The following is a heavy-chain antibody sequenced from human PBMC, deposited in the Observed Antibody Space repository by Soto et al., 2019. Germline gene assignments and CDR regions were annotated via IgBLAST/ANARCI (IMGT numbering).Heavy chain of an antibody. CDR2: ISYDGSNK. D-gene: IGHD2-21*02. CDR1: GFTFSSYA. Sequence: SGGGVVQPGRSLRLSCAASGFTFSSYAMHWVRQAPGKGLEWVAVISYDGSNKYYADSVKGRFTISRDNSKNTLYLQMNSLRAEDTAVYYCARSDTHYYYGMDVWGQGTTVTVSS. CDR3: ARSDTHYYYGMDV. J-gene: IGHJ6*02. V-gene: IGHV3-30-3*01.